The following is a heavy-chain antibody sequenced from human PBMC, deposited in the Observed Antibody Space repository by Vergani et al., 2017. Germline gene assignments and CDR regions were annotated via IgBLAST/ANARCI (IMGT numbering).Heavy chain of an antibody. J-gene: IGHJ4*02. D-gene: IGHD3-10*01. CDR1: GGSISSGGYF. CDR3: VRTDGSGSYYPDC. CDR2: IYYSGST. Sequence: QVQLQESGPGLVKPSQTLSLTCTVPGGSISSGGYFWSWIRQHPGKGLEWIGYIYYSGSTYYNPSLKSRVTISVDTSKNQFSLKLSSVTAADTAVYYCVRTDGSGSYYPDCWGQGTLVTVSS. V-gene: IGHV4-31*03.